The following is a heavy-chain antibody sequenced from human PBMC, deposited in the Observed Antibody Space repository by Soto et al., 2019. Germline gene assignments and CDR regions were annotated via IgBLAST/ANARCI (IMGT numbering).Heavy chain of an antibody. CDR3: AKEYGDYDTLFDY. J-gene: IGHJ4*02. D-gene: IGHD4-17*01. CDR2: ISYDGSNK. CDR1: GFTFSSYG. V-gene: IGHV3-30*18. Sequence: QVQLVESGGGVVQPGRSLRLSCAASGFTFSSYGMHWVRQAPGKGLERVAVISYDGSNKYYADSVKGRFTISRDNSKNTLYLQMNSLRAEDTAVYYCAKEYGDYDTLFDYWGQGTLVTVSS.